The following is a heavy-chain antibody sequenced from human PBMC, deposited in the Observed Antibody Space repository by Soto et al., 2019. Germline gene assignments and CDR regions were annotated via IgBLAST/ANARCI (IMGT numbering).Heavy chain of an antibody. CDR1: GFTFSSYG. J-gene: IGHJ4*02. D-gene: IGHD3-22*01. Sequence: QVQLVESGGGVVQPGRSLRLSCAASGFTFSSYGMHWVRQAPGKGLEWVAVISYDGSNKYYADSVKGRFTISRDNSKNTLYLQMNSLRAEDTAVYYCAKDTYYYDSSANSRPDYWGQGTLVTGSS. CDR3: AKDTYYYDSSANSRPDY. V-gene: IGHV3-30*18. CDR2: ISYDGSNK.